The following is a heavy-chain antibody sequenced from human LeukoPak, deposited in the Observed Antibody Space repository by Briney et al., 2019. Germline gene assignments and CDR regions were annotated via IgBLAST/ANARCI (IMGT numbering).Heavy chain of an antibody. J-gene: IGHJ6*02. CDR1: GGSISSFY. Sequence: SETLCLTCTVSGGSISSFYWSWIRQPPGKGLEWIGYIYYSGSTNYNPSLKSRVTISVDTSKKQFSLKLSSVTAADTAVYYCARVGGSNYYYYGMDVWGQGTTVTVSS. D-gene: IGHD2-8*01. CDR3: ARVGGSNYYYYGMDV. CDR2: IYYSGST. V-gene: IGHV4-59*01.